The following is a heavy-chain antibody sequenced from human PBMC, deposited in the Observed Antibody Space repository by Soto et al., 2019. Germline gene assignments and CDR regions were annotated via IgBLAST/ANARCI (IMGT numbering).Heavy chain of an antibody. CDR2: ISSSSSYI. CDR1: GFTFSSYS. Sequence: EVQLVESGGGLVKPGGSLRLSCAASGFTFSSYSMNWVRQAPGKGLEWVSSISSSSSYIYYADSVKGRFTISIDNANNSLYLQMNSLRAEDTAVYYCARGLGYYECWSGYSNWFDPWGQGTLVTVSS. J-gene: IGHJ5*02. V-gene: IGHV3-21*01. D-gene: IGHD3-3*01. CDR3: ARGLGYYECWSGYSNWFDP.